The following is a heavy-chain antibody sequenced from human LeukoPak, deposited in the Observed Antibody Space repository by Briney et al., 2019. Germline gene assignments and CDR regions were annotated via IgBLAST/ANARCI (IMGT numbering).Heavy chain of an antibody. J-gene: IGHJ4*02. D-gene: IGHD3-22*01. Sequence: GGSLRLSCAASGFTFDDYAMHWVRQAPGKGLEWVSGISWNSGSIGYADSVKGRFTISRDNSKNMLYLQMNSLRAEDTAVYYCARGGYYYDSSGYYYDYFDYWGQGTLVTVSS. V-gene: IGHV3-9*01. CDR1: GFTFDDYA. CDR3: ARGGYYYDSSGYYYDYFDY. CDR2: ISWNSGSI.